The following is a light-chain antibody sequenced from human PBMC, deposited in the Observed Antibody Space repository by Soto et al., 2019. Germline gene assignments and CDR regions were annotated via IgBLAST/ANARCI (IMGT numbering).Light chain of an antibody. CDR2: GAS. CDR1: QRISSN. J-gene: IGKJ4*01. Sequence: DIVTTPSPATLYVSPGERATLSCRASQRISSNLAWYQQKPGQGPRLLIFGASTRATGIPASVSGSGSGTEFTLTISSLQSEDFAVYYCQQYNNWALTFGGGTKVEIK. V-gene: IGKV3D-15*01. CDR3: QQYNNWALT.